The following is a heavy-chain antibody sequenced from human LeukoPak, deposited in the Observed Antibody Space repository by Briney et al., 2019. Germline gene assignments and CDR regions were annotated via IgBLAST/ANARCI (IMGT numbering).Heavy chain of an antibody. CDR1: GYTFDDYD. CDR3: ARAGYRGYDSDALDV. CDR2: MNGRSGNT. J-gene: IGHJ3*01. V-gene: IGHV1-8*01. D-gene: IGHD5-12*01. Sequence: ASVKVSCKASGYTFDDYDINWVRQVPGQGLEWLGWMNGRSGNTGYTEKLEGRLSMTRDTSTTTAYLEVTGLISEDTAMYFCARAGYRGYDSDALDVWGQGTLVTVSS.